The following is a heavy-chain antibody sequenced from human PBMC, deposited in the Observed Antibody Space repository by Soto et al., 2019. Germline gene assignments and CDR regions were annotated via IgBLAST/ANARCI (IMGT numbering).Heavy chain of an antibody. Sequence: QVHLEESGGGVVQPGRSLRLSCAASGFSFSTYGMHWVRQAPGKGLEWVAVISHDGGNEYYADSVKGRFTISRDSSKNTVYLQMNNVRAEDTAVYYCAKDPSSGYTLGYFDFWGLGTLVTVSS. CDR1: GFSFSTYG. CDR3: AKDPSSGYTLGYFDF. D-gene: IGHD3-22*01. V-gene: IGHV3-30*18. J-gene: IGHJ2*01. CDR2: ISHDGGNE.